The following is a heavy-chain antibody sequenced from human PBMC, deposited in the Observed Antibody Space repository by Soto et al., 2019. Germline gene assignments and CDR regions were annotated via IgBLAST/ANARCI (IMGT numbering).Heavy chain of an antibody. Sequence: ASVTGSCKASGYTFTGHYMHWVRQAPGQGLEWMGWINPNSGGTNYAKKFQGRGTMTRDTSIRTAYMELSRLRSDDTAVYYCARDRVILYYYYYYGMDVWGQGTTVTVS. CDR2: INPNSGGT. J-gene: IGHJ6*02. CDR3: ARDRVILYYYYYYGMDV. V-gene: IGHV1-2*02. CDR1: GYTFTGHY. D-gene: IGHD3-16*02.